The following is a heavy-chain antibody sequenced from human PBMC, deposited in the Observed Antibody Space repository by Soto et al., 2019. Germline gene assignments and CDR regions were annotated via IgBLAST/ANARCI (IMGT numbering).Heavy chain of an antibody. J-gene: IGHJ6*02. D-gene: IGHD5-12*01. CDR3: ARGPRNSGYGTGAGFYYYYNGMDV. CDR2: INHSGTT. CDR1: GGSFTAYY. V-gene: IGHV4-34*01. Sequence: SETLSLTCGVYGGSFTAYYWRWIRQPPGKGLEYIGEINHSGTTNYSPSLKSRVSISIDTSKNHFSLNLSSVTAADTAVYYCARGPRNSGYGTGAGFYYYYNGMDVWGQGAPVTVYS.